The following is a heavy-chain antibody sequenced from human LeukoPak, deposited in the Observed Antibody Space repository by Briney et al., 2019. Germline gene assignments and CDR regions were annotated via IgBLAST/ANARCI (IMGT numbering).Heavy chain of an antibody. J-gene: IGHJ4*02. V-gene: IGHV3-30*04. D-gene: IGHD2-2*01. CDR1: GFTFNTYS. CDR2: ISYDENNK. CDR3: ARDGCSSTSCYALLFDY. Sequence: GGSLRLSCAASGFTFNTYSMHWVRQAPGKGLEWVAVISYDENNKYYADSVKGRFTISRDNSKNTLYLQMYSLTAEDTAVYYCARDGCSSTSCYALLFDYWGQGTLVTVSS.